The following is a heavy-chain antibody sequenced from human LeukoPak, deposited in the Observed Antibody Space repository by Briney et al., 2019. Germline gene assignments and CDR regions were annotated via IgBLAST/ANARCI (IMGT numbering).Heavy chain of an antibody. CDR1: GYTFTSYD. D-gene: IGHD1-1*01. CDR2: MNPNSGNT. CDR3: ARRGYNWNDLYYYYGMDV. V-gene: IGHV1-8*01. Sequence: GASVKVSCKASGYTFTSYDINWVRQATGQGLEWMGWMNPNSGNTGYAQKFQGRVTMTRSTSISRAYMELSSLRSEDTAVYYCARRGYNWNDLYYYYGMDVWGQGTTVTVSS. J-gene: IGHJ6*02.